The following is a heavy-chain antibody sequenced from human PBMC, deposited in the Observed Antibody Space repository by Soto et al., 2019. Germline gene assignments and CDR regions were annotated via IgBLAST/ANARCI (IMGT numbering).Heavy chain of an antibody. CDR2: IIPIFGTA. J-gene: IGHJ6*02. V-gene: IGHV1-69*13. CDR3: ARDQRDYYYYGMDV. CDR1: GCTFSSYA. D-gene: IGHD6-25*01. Sequence: SVKVSCKASGCTFSSYAISWVRQAPGQGLEWMGGIIPIFGTANYAQKFQGRVTITADESTSTAYMELSSLRSEDTAVYYCARDQRDYYYYGMDVWGQGTTVTVSS.